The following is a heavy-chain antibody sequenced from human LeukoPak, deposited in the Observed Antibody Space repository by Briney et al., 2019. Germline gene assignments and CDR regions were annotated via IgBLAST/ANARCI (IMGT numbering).Heavy chain of an antibody. D-gene: IGHD5-24*01. CDR1: GFTFSSYS. Sequence: GGSLRLSCAASGFTFSSYSMNWVRQAPGKGLEWVSSISSSSSYIYYADSVKGRFTISRDNAKNSLYLQMNSLRAENTAVYYCARAFADGYNSSPFDYWGQGTLVTVSS. CDR2: ISSSSSYI. V-gene: IGHV3-21*01. J-gene: IGHJ4*02. CDR3: ARAFADGYNSSPFDY.